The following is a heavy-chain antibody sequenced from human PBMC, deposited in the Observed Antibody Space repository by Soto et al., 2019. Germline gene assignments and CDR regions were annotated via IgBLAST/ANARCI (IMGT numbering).Heavy chain of an antibody. Sequence: GGSLRLSCAASGFTFSSYSMNWVRQAPGKGLEWVSSISSSSSYIYYADSVKGRFTISRDNAKNSLYLQMNSLRAEDTAVYYCARGRDYYDSSGYLCKYWGQGTLVTVSS. J-gene: IGHJ4*02. D-gene: IGHD3-22*01. CDR2: ISSSSSYI. CDR1: GFTFSSYS. CDR3: ARGRDYYDSSGYLCKY. V-gene: IGHV3-21*01.